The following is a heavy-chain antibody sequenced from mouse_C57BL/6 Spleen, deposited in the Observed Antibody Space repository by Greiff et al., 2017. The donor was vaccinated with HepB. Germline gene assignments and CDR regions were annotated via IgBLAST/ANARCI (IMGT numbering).Heavy chain of an antibody. Sequence: QVQLQQPGAELVKPGASVKLSCKASGYTFTSYWMQWVKQRPGQGLEWIGEIDPSDSYTNYNQKFKGKATLTVDTSSSTAYMQLSSLTSEDSAVDYCARGAYVQGYFDVWGTGTTVTVSS. CDR2: IDPSDSYT. V-gene: IGHV1-50*01. J-gene: IGHJ1*03. CDR3: ARGAYVQGYFDV. D-gene: IGHD1-1*01. CDR1: GYTFTSYW.